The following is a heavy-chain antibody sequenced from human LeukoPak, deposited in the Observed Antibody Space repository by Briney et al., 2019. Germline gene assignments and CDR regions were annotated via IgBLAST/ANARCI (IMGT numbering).Heavy chain of an antibody. CDR1: GFTFSSYW. CDR2: IKQDGSEK. Sequence: GGSLRLSCAASGFTFSSYWMSWVRQAPGKGLEWVANIKQDGSEKYYVDSVKGRFTISRDNAKNSLYLLMNSLRAEDTAVYYCARESFGEFPPFDYWGQGTLVTVSS. D-gene: IGHD3-10*01. J-gene: IGHJ4*02. CDR3: ARESFGEFPPFDY. V-gene: IGHV3-7*01.